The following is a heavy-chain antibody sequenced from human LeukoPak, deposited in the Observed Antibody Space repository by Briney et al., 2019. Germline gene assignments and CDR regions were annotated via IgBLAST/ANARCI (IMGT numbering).Heavy chain of an antibody. J-gene: IGHJ4*02. CDR3: ARDPHCTNGICYSLPYYDY. V-gene: IGHV1-2*06. CDR1: GYSFTGYY. D-gene: IGHD2-8*01. Sequence: ASVKVSCKASGYSFTGYYIHWVRQAPGQGLQWMGRIYPNSGGTNYAQKFQGRVTMTRDTSISTAYMQLSRLRPDDTAVYYCARDPHCTNGICYSLPYYDYWGQGTLVTVSS. CDR2: IYPNSGGT.